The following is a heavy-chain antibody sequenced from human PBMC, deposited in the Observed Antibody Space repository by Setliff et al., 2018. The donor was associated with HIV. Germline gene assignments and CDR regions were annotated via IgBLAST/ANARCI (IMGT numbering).Heavy chain of an antibody. Sequence: GASVKVSCKASGYTFTSYAMNWVRQAPGQGLEWMGWINTNTGNPTYAQGFTGRFVFSLDTSVSTAYLQISSLKVEATAVYSCPILATGYYYYMSVWGKGTTVTVSS. CDR2: INTNTGNP. CDR3: PILATGYYYYMSV. D-gene: IGHD5-12*01. J-gene: IGHJ6*03. V-gene: IGHV7-4-1*02. CDR1: GYTFTSYA.